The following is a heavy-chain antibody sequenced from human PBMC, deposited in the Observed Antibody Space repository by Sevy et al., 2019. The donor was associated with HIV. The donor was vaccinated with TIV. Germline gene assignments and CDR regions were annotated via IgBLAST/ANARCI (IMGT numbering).Heavy chain of an antibody. CDR3: ARCFGSGSYGFDS. Sequence: GGSLRLSCAASGFTFSSYGMHWVRQAPGKGLEWVAVIWYDGSNKYYADSVKGRFTISRDNSKNTLYLQMNSLRAEDTAVYYCARCFGSGSYGFDSWGQGTLFTVSS. V-gene: IGHV3-33*01. D-gene: IGHD3-10*01. CDR2: IWYDGSNK. J-gene: IGHJ4*02. CDR1: GFTFSSYG.